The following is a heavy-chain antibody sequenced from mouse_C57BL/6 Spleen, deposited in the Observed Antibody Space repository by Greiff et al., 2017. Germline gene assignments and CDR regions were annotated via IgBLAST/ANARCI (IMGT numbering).Heavy chain of an antibody. Sequence: QVQLQQPGAELVKPGASVKMSCKASGYTFTNYWITWVKQRPGQGLEWIGDIYPGSGSSNYNEKFKSKATLTVDTSSSTAYMQLSSLTSEDSAVYYCARRNYYGHYYAMYYWGQGTSVTVSS. D-gene: IGHD2-1*01. J-gene: IGHJ4*01. V-gene: IGHV1-55*01. CDR2: IYPGSGSS. CDR1: GYTFTNYW. CDR3: ARRNYYGHYYAMYY.